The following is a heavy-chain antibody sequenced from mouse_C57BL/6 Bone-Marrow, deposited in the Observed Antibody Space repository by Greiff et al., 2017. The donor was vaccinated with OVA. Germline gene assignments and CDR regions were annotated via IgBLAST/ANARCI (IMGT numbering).Heavy chain of an antibody. Sequence: VQLQQSVAELVRPGASVTLSCPASGFNIKNTYMHWVKQRPEQGLEWIGRIDPANGNTKSAPKFQGQATITAEPSYNTAYLQISSLTSEDTAIYYCARGYCDYWGQGTTLTVSS. CDR1: GFNIKNTY. CDR3: ARGYCDY. J-gene: IGHJ2*01. CDR2: IDPANGNT. V-gene: IGHV14-3*01.